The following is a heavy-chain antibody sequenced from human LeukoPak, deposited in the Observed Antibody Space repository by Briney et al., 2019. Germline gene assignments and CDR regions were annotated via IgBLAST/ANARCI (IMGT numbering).Heavy chain of an antibody. Sequence: RTGGSLRLSCAASGFTFYDYGMSSVRHAPGKGLEWVSGINWNGGSTSYADSVKGRFTISRDNAKNSLYLQMNSLRDEDTALYYCARSAGGAAAGDLDYWGQGTLVTVSS. CDR1: GFTFYDYG. CDR3: ARSAGGAAAGDLDY. J-gene: IGHJ4*02. CDR2: INWNGGST. V-gene: IGHV3-20*04. D-gene: IGHD6-13*01.